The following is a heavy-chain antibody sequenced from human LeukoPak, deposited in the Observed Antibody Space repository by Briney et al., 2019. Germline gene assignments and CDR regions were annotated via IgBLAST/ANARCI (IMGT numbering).Heavy chain of an antibody. CDR3: ANRIGSCYLLRCLHFDH. CDR1: GFRYSSYP. D-gene: IGHD3-16*02. V-gene: IGHV3-23*01. CDR2: IRCSGGST. Sequence: SGGPVSLPCGACGFRYSSYPMSLVPQAPGEGLEGVSPIRCSGGSTYYADSEKGRLTISRDNSKNTLYVQMHSQSGEDTAVFYCANRIGSCYLLRCLHFDHWGQGALVTVSS. J-gene: IGHJ4*02.